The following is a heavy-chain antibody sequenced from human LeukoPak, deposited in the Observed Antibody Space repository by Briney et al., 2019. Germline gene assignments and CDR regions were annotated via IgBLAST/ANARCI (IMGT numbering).Heavy chain of an antibody. V-gene: IGHV3-33*01. CDR3: ARGERAPAAIGGMDV. J-gene: IGHJ6*02. CDR1: GFTFSSYG. CDR2: IWYDGSNK. Sequence: GGSLRLSCAASGFTFSSYGMHWVRQAPGKGLEWVAVIWYDGSNKYYADSVKGRFTISRDNSKNTLYLQMNSLRAEDTAVYYCARGERAPAAIGGMDVWGQGTTVTLSS. D-gene: IGHD2-2*01.